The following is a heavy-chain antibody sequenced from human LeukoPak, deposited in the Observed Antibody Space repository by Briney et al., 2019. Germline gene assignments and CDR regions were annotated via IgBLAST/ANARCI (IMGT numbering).Heavy chain of an antibody. CDR1: GFTLSTYW. D-gene: IGHD6-19*01. V-gene: IGHV3-7*01. CDR3: ARETPDSSGWD. J-gene: IGHJ4*02. Sequence: PGGSLRLSCAASGFTLSTYWMSWVRQAPGKGLEWVANIKQDGSQKYYVDSVKGRFTISGDNARNSLYLQMNSLRAEDTAIYYCARETPDSSGWDWGQGTLVTVSS. CDR2: IKQDGSQK.